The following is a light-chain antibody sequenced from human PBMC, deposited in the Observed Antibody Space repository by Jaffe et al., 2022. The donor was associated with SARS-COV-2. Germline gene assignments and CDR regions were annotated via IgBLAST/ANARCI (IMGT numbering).Light chain of an antibody. CDR2: WAS. Sequence: DIVMTQSPDSLAVSLGGRATIKCKSSQTVLYTPNSKNYLSWYQHKPGQPPKLLINWASTRESGVPDRFRGSGSGTDFTLTISGLQAEDVAIYYCQQYYSIPYTFGQGTKLEIK. J-gene: IGKJ2*01. CDR1: QTVLYTPNSKNY. CDR3: QQYYSIPYT. V-gene: IGKV4-1*01.